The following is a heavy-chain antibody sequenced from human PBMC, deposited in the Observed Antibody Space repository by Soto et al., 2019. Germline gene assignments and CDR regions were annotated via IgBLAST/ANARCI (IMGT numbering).Heavy chain of an antibody. Sequence: ASVKVSCKASGYTFTSYGISWVRQAPGQGLEWMGRISAYNGNTNYAQKLQGRVTMTTDTSTSTAYMELRSLRSDDTAVYYCARGVSYSGSYYVDYWGQGTLVTVSS. V-gene: IGHV1-18*01. CDR3: ARGVSYSGSYYVDY. D-gene: IGHD1-26*01. CDR2: ISAYNGNT. J-gene: IGHJ4*02. CDR1: GYTFTSYG.